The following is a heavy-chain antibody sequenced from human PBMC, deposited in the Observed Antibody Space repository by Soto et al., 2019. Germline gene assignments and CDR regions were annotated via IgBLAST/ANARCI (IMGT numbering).Heavy chain of an antibody. V-gene: IGHV3-48*03. CDR1: GFTFSSYE. Sequence: GGSLRLSCAASGFTFSSYEMNWVRQAPGKGLEWVSYISSSGSTIYYADSVKGRFTISRDNAKSSLHLQMNSLRAEDTAVYYCARTVAGTSFDYWGQGTLVTVSS. CDR2: ISSSGSTI. D-gene: IGHD6-19*01. J-gene: IGHJ4*02. CDR3: ARTVAGTSFDY.